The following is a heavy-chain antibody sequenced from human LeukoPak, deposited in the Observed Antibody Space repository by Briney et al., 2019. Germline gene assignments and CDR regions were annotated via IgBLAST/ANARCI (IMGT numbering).Heavy chain of an antibody. CDR2: IYHSGST. CDR1: GGSFSGYY. J-gene: IGHJ3*02. V-gene: IGHV4-34*01. CDR3: ARIRSDYDAFDI. Sequence: SETLSLTCAVYGGSFSGYYWSWIRQPPGKGLEWIGSIYHSGSTYYNPSLKSRVTISVDTSKNQFSLKLSSVTAADTAVYYCARIRSDYDAFDIWGQGTMVTVSS. D-gene: IGHD4-17*01.